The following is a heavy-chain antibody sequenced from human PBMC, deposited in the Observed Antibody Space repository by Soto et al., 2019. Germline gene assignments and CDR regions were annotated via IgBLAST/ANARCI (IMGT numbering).Heavy chain of an antibody. V-gene: IGHV1-69*01. CDR3: ARSQGSSTSLEIYDYYYYGMDV. CDR2: IIPISGTA. CDR1: GGTFSSYA. Sequence: QVQLVQSGAEVKKPGSSVKVSCKASGGTFSSYAISWVRQAPGQGLEWMGGIIPISGTANYAQKFQGRVTVTADESTSTAYMELSSLRSADTAVYYCARSQGSSTSLEIYDYYYYGMDVWGQGTTVPVSS. D-gene: IGHD2-2*01. J-gene: IGHJ6*02.